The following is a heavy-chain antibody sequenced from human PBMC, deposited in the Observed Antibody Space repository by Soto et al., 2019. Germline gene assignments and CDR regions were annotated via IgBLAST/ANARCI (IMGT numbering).Heavy chain of an antibody. Sequence: PGGSLRLSCAASGFTFSSYSMDWVSQAPGKGLEWVSYISSSSSTIYYADSVKGRFTISRDNAKNSLYLQMNSLRAEDTAVYYCARESSSWSNYYYYYMDVWGKGTTVTLSS. CDR2: ISSSSSTI. V-gene: IGHV3-48*01. J-gene: IGHJ6*03. D-gene: IGHD6-13*01. CDR1: GFTFSSYS. CDR3: ARESSSWSNYYYYYMDV.